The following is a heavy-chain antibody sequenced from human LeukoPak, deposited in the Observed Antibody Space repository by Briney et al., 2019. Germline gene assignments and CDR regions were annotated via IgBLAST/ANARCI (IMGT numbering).Heavy chain of an antibody. CDR3: APRVGD. CDR2: ISGSGGST. Sequence: GGSLRLACVASGFTFSSHVMTWVRRAPGKGLEWVSGISGSGGSTDYADSVKGRFTVSRDNSKNTVYLQMNRLRVEDTAVYYCAPRVGDWGQGTLVTVSS. J-gene: IGHJ4*02. D-gene: IGHD3-10*01. CDR1: GFTFSSHV. V-gene: IGHV3-23*01.